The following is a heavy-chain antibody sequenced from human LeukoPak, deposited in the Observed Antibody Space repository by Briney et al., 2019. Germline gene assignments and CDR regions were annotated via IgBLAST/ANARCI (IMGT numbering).Heavy chain of an antibody. D-gene: IGHD4-17*01. CDR2: IKQDESEK. CDR3: ARGNDSGDPVGIYFEY. J-gene: IGHJ4*02. Sequence: PGGSLRLSCAASGFTFNNYWMSWVRQAPGKGLEWVANIKQDESEKYYVDSVKGRFTISRDNAKNSLYLKKNSRRAEDTAVYYCARGNDSGDPVGIYFEYWGQGTLVTVSS. CDR1: GFTFNNYW. V-gene: IGHV3-7*03.